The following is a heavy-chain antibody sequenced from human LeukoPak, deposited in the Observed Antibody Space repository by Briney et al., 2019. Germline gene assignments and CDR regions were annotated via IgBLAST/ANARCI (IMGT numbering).Heavy chain of an antibody. CDR2: ISSSSSTI. V-gene: IGHV3-48*01. J-gene: IGHJ6*03. Sequence: PGGSLRLSCAASGFNFISYSVNWVRQAPGKGLEWVSYISSSSSTIYYADSVKGRFTITRDNAKNSLYLQMNSLRAEDTAVYYCARETVLGTVTTTSYYYYYYIDVWGKGTTVTVSS. CDR3: ARETVLGTVTTTSYYYYYYIDV. CDR1: GFNFISYS. D-gene: IGHD4-17*01.